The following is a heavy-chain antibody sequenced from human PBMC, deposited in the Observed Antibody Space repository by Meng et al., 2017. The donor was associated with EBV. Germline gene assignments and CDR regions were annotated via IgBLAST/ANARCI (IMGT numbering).Heavy chain of an antibody. CDR2: ITPVFGIA. Sequence: LLQAGVEVKKPESSVKVSGKGAGYKFNNFGISWVGQAPGPGLEWMGDITPVFGIANYAESFQGRVTISADTSTRTAYMDLSSLRSDDTAVYYCVRDLWLRIGECVWGQGTLVTVSS. CDR1: GYKFNNFG. V-gene: IGHV1-69*17. D-gene: IGHD5-12*01. CDR3: VRDLWLRIGECV. J-gene: IGHJ4*02.